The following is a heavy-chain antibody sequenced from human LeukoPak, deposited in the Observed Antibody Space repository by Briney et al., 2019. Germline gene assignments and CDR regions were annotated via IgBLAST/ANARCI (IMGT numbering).Heavy chain of an antibody. CDR2: IYYSGST. V-gene: IGHV4-59*01. D-gene: IGHD3-10*01. CDR3: ARSVTMVRGVPYYFDY. CDR1: GGSISSYY. Sequence: SETLSLTCTVSGGSISSYYWSCIRQPPGKGLEWIGDIYYSGSTNYNPSLKSRVTISVDTSKNQFSLKLSSVTAADTAVYYCARSVTMVRGVPYYFDYWGQGTLVTVSS. J-gene: IGHJ4*02.